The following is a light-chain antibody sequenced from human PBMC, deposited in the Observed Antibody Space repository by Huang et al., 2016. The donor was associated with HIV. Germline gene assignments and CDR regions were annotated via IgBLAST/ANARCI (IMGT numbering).Light chain of an antibody. V-gene: IGKV2-24*01. CDR1: PSLVHSYGKTY. CDR2: PIS. Sequence: DIVMTQTPLSSPVTLGQPASISCRSSPSLVHSYGKTYLSLLHQRPGQPPRLLIYPISKRFSGVPDRFSGSAAGTDFTLKISRVEAEDVGVYFCTQTTEFPYTFGQGTKLEIK. CDR3: TQTTEFPYT. J-gene: IGKJ2*01.